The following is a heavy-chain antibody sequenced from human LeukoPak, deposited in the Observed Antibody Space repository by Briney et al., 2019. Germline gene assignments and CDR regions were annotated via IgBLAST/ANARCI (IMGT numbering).Heavy chain of an antibody. J-gene: IGHJ5*02. CDR3: ARDGAGLDP. V-gene: IGHV3-11*01. CDR2: INRGGTNT. Sequence: GGSLKLSCAASGFIFSDYYMSWIRQAPGKGLEWISYINRGGTNTHYADSVKGRFSISRDNAKNSLYLQMDSLSAEDTAIYYCARDGAGLDPWGQGVLVTVSS. CDR1: GFIFSDYY.